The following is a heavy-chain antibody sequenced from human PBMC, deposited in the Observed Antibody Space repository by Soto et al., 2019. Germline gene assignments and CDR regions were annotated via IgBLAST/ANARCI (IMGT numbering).Heavy chain of an antibody. Sequence: KTRGSRRLSCAASGLILSDYDISWIRQDPGKGLEWLGYISASGTTISIADSVKGRFTISRDNAQNSLYLYMNSLRVDDAAVYYCARPTWRGSPAYLDYSGGGTLVTLSS. CDR2: ISASGTTI. J-gene: IGHJ4*02. CDR1: GLILSDYD. D-gene: IGHD3-16*01. CDR3: ARPTWRGSPAYLDY. V-gene: IGHV3-11*01.